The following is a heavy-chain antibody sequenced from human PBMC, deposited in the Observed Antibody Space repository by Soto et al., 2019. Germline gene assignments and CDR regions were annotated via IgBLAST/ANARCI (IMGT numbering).Heavy chain of an antibody. CDR1: GFDFSTYG. Sequence: QVQLVESGGGVVQPGRSLRLSCAASGFDFSTYGMHWVRQAPGKGPEWVAVIWYDGSNKYYADSVRGRFIISRDNFKSTLFLQLNSLRAEDTAVYYCARAVGPFDYWGQGSLVTVSS. V-gene: IGHV3-33*01. D-gene: IGHD1-26*01. CDR3: ARAVGPFDY. J-gene: IGHJ4*02. CDR2: IWYDGSNK.